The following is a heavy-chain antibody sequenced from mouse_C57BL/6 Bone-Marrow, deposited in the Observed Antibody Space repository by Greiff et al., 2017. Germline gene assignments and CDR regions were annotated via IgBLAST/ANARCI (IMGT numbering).Heavy chain of an antibody. CDR2: ISDGGSYT. CDR3: ARDQGTWYFDV. D-gene: IGHD3-2*02. J-gene: IGHJ1*03. CDR1: GFTFSSYA. V-gene: IGHV5-4*01. Sequence: EVQLVESGGGLVKPGGSLKLSCAASGFTFSSYAMSWVRQTPEKRLEWVATISDGGSYTYYPDNVKGRFTISRDNAKNNLYLQMSHLKSEDTAMYYCARDQGTWYFDVWGTGTTVTVSS.